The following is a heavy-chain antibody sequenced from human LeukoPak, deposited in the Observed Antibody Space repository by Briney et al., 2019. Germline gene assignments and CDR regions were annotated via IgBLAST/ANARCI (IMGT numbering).Heavy chain of an antibody. Sequence: PSETLSLTCTVSGGSISSGRYYWSWIRQPAGKGLEWIGRIYTSGSTNYNPSLKSRVTISVDTSKNQFSLKLSSVTAADTAVYYCARDSSADYDSSGYYDYWGQGTLVTVSS. CDR1: GGSISSGRYY. V-gene: IGHV4-61*02. CDR2: IYTSGST. J-gene: IGHJ4*02. CDR3: ARDSSADYDSSGYYDY. D-gene: IGHD3-22*01.